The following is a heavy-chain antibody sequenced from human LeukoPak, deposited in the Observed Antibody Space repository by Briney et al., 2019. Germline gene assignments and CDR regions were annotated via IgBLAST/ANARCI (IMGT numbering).Heavy chain of an antibody. J-gene: IGHJ4*02. CDR3: ARVSDGATLDY. CDR1: GFTFSSYW. V-gene: IGHV3-7*01. CDR2: IKHDETEK. D-gene: IGHD1-26*01. Sequence: GGSLRLSCAASGFTFSSYWMSWVRQAPGKGLEWVANIKHDETEKYYVDSVKGRFTISRDNAKNPLYLQMNSLRAEDTAVHYCARVSDGATLDYWGQGTLVTVSS.